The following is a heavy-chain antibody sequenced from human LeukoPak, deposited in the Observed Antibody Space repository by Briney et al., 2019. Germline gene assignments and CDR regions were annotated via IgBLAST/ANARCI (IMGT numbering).Heavy chain of an antibody. V-gene: IGHV4-39*01. J-gene: IGHJ2*01. D-gene: IGHD2-2*01. CDR2: IYYSGST. CDR1: GGSISSSSYY. CDR3: APSPAEL. Sequence: PSETLSLTCTVSGGSISSSSYYWGWIRQPPGKGLEWIGSIYYSGSTYYNPSLKSRVTISVDTSKNQFSLKLSSVTAADTAVHYCAPSPAELWGRGTLVTVSS.